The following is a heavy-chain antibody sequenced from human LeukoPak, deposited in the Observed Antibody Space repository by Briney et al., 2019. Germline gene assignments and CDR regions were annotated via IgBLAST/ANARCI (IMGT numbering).Heavy chain of an antibody. J-gene: IGHJ4*02. D-gene: IGHD3-22*01. Sequence: GRSLRLSCAASGFTFSSYAMHWVRQAPGKGLEWVAVISYDGSNKYYADSVKGRFTISRDNSKNTLYLQMNSLRAEDTAVYYCARATYYYDSSGYSLGYWGQGTLVTVSS. CDR1: GFTFSSYA. V-gene: IGHV3-30-3*01. CDR2: ISYDGSNK. CDR3: ARATYYYDSSGYSLGY.